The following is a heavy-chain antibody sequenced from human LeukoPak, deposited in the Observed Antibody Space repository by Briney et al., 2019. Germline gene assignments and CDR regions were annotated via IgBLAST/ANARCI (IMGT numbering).Heavy chain of an antibody. Sequence: PSQTLSLTCTVSGGSITSGDYYWSWIRQPPGKGLEWIGYIYYSGSTYYNPSLKSRVTISVDTSKNQFSLKLSSVTAADTAVYYCAREIGTYCSSTSCPYYFDYWGQGTLVTVSS. D-gene: IGHD2-2*01. CDR3: AREIGTYCSSTSCPYYFDY. J-gene: IGHJ4*02. V-gene: IGHV4-30-4*01. CDR1: GGSITSGDYY. CDR2: IYYSGST.